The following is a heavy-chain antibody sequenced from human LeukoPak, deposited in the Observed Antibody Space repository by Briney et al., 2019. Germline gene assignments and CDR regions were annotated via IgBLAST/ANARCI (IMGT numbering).Heavy chain of an antibody. CDR3: ARLWLRWGIDY. J-gene: IGHJ4*02. CDR2: GYTREGS. D-gene: IGHD5-12*01. V-gene: IGHV4-39*01. Sequence: GSLRLSCAASGFTFSTYAMAWVRQAPGKGLEWIGSGYTREGSHYNPSLKSRVTISVDTSRNQFSLKVYSVTAADTAIYYCARLWLRWGIDYWGQGSLVVVSS. CDR1: GFTFSTYA.